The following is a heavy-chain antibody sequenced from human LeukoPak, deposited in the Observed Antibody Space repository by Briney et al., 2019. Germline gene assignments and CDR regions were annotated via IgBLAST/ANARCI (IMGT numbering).Heavy chain of an antibody. Sequence: PSETLSLTCTVSGGSISTYYWSWIRQPPGKGLEWIGYIYYSGNTNYNPSLKSRVTISVDTSKNQFSLKLSSVTAADTAVYYCARLPGIAVAGTTSGYYYGMDVWGQGTTVTVSS. CDR2: IYYSGNT. D-gene: IGHD6-19*01. CDR1: GGSISTYY. J-gene: IGHJ6*02. V-gene: IGHV4-59*01. CDR3: ARLPGIAVAGTTSGYYYGMDV.